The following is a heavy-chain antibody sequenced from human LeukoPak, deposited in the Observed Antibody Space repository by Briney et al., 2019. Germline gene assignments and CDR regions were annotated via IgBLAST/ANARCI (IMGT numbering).Heavy chain of an antibody. CDR1: GFTFSSYA. D-gene: IGHD4-23*01. CDR3: ARDRSYGGNPGYFDY. J-gene: IGHJ4*02. V-gene: IGHV3-30-3*01. Sequence: GGSLRLSCAASGFTFSSYAMHWVRQAPGKGLEWVAVISYDGSNKYYADSVKGRFTISRDSSKNTLYLQMNSLRAEDTAVYYCARDRSYGGNPGYFDYWGQGTLVTVSS. CDR2: ISYDGSNK.